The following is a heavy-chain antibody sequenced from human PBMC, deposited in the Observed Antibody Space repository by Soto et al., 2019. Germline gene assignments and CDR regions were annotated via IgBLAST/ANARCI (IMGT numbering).Heavy chain of an antibody. CDR2: IYHSGST. Sequence: SETLSLTCAVSGGSISSSNWWSWVRQPPGKGLEWIGEIYHSGSTNYNPSLKSRVTISVDKSKNQFSLKLSSVTAADTAVYYCARDGAPRGNWFDPWGQGTLVTVSS. J-gene: IGHJ5*02. CDR1: GGSISSSNW. CDR3: ARDGAPRGNWFDP. D-gene: IGHD3-16*01. V-gene: IGHV4-4*02.